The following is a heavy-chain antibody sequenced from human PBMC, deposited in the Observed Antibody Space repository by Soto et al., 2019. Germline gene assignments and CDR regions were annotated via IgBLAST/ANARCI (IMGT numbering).Heavy chain of an antibody. D-gene: IGHD4-4*01. V-gene: IGHV5-51*01. CDR1: GYSFTSYW. J-gene: IGHJ6*02. CDR3: ARQYSNRADYYGMDV. Sequence: GESLKISCKGSGYSFTSYWIGWVRQMPGKGLEWMGIIYPGDSDTRYSPSFQGQVTISADKSISTAYLQWSSLKASDTAMYYCARQYSNRADYYGMDVWGQGTTVTVSS. CDR2: IYPGDSDT.